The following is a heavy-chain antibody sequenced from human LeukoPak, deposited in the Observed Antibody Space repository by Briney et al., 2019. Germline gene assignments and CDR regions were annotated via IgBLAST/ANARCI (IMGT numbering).Heavy chain of an antibody. CDR1: GFTFSSYE. CDR3: ARDERPNAFDI. Sequence: PGGSLRLSCTASGFTFSSYEMNWVRQAPGRGLEWVSYISSTGTTIYYADSVKGRFTISGDNTKNSLYLQMNSLRAEDTAVYYCARDERPNAFDIWGQGTMVTVSS. J-gene: IGHJ3*02. V-gene: IGHV3-48*03. CDR2: ISSTGTTI.